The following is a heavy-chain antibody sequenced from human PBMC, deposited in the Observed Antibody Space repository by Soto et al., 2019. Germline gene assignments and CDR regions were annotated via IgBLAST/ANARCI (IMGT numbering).Heavy chain of an antibody. Sequence: GSLRLSCAASGFTFSSYAMSWVRQAPGKGLEWVSAISGSGGSTYYADSVKGRFTISRDNSKNTLYLQMNSLRAEDTAVYYCAKQMGWTILGATTNYYYYGMDVWGQGTTVTVS. D-gene: IGHD1-26*01. CDR2: ISGSGGST. CDR3: AKQMGWTILGATTNYYYYGMDV. CDR1: GFTFSSYA. J-gene: IGHJ6*02. V-gene: IGHV3-23*01.